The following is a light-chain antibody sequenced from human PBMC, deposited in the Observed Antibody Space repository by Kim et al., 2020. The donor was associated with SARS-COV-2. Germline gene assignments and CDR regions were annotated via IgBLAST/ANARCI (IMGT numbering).Light chain of an antibody. CDR2: YDT. Sequence: PGQTARITGGGNNIGTTSVHWYQQTPGQAPVLVISYDTDRPSGIPERFSGSNSGNTATLTISRVEAGDEADYYCQVWDNNSDHYVFGTGTKVTVL. CDR3: QVWDNNSDHYV. CDR1: NIGTTS. J-gene: IGLJ1*01. V-gene: IGLV3-21*04.